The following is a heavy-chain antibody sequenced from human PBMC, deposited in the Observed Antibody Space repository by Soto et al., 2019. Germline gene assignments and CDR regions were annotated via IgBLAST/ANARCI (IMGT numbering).Heavy chain of an antibody. J-gene: IGHJ3*02. D-gene: IGHD6-19*01. CDR3: ARVPWQWLGGYAFDI. V-gene: IGHV4-31*03. Sequence: TLSLTCTVSGGSISSGGYYWSWIRQHPGKGLEWIGYIYYSGATYYNPSLKGRVTISVDTSKNQFTLKLSSVTAADTAVYYCARVPWQWLGGYAFDIWGQGTMVTVSS. CDR2: IYYSGAT. CDR1: GGSISSGGYY.